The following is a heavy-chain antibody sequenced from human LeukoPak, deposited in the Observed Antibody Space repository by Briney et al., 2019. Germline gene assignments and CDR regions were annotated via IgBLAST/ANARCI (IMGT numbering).Heavy chain of an antibody. CDR1: GASISSYC. J-gene: IGHJ3*02. V-gene: IGHV4-59*08. Sequence: PSETLPLTCTVSGASISSYCWSWIRQPPGKGLEWIGYIYYDGSTNYNPSLKSRVTISVDTSKNQFSLKLNSVTAADTAVYYCARQPIVQRTYAFDIWGQGTMVTVSS. D-gene: IGHD3-16*02. CDR2: IYYDGST. CDR3: ARQPIVQRTYAFDI.